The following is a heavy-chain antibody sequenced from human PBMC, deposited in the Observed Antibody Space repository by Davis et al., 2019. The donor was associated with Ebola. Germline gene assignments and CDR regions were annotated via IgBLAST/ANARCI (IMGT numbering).Heavy chain of an antibody. CDR2: INHSGST. Sequence: PSETLSLTCAVYGGSFSGYYWSWIRQPPGKGLEWIGEINHSGSTNYNPSLKSRVTISVDTSKNQFSLKLSSVTAADTAVYYCARGQGWDDVWGQGTLVTVSS. J-gene: IGHJ4*02. CDR1: GGSFSGYY. V-gene: IGHV4-34*01. CDR3: ARGQGWDDV. D-gene: IGHD1-26*01.